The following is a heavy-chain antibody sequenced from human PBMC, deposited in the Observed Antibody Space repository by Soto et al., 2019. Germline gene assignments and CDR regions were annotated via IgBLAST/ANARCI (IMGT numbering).Heavy chain of an antibody. CDR1: GFTFDRYT. CDR2: INRDGRRT. Sequence: EVQLVESGGVVVQPGGSLRLSCAASGFTFDRYTMHWVRQGPAKGLEWVSLINRDGRRTYYADSMKGRFSISRDNERDSLHLQMNSLITEDTAVYYCIKERLGSQFVLGSWGQGTLVTVSS. J-gene: IGHJ5*02. CDR3: IKERLGSQFVLGS. V-gene: IGHV3-43*01. D-gene: IGHD3-16*01.